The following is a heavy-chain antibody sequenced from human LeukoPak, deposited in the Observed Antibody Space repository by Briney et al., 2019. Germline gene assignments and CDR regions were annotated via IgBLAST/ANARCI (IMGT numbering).Heavy chain of an antibody. CDR2: INPSGGST. D-gene: IGHD6-13*01. Sequence: ASVTVSCKASGYTFTSYYMHWVRQAPGQGLEWMGQINPSGGSTSYAQKFQGRVTMTRDMSTSTVYMELSSLRSEDTAVYYCASNRLYSIPYNWFDPWGQGTLVTVSS. J-gene: IGHJ5*02. V-gene: IGHV1-46*01. CDR3: ASNRLYSIPYNWFDP. CDR1: GYTFTSYY.